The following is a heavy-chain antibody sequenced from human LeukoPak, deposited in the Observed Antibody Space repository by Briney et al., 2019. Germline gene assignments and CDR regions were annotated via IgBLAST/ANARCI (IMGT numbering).Heavy chain of an antibody. J-gene: IGHJ3*02. CDR2: IIPIFGTA. CDR3: ARHDDLTDAFDI. CDR1: GGTFSSYA. D-gene: IGHD3-3*01. V-gene: IGHV1-69*05. Sequence: SVKVSCKASGGTFSSYAISWVRQAPGQGLEWMGGIIPIFGTANYAQKFQGRVTITTDESTSTAYMELSSLRSEDTAVYYCARHDDLTDAFDIWGQGTMVTVSS.